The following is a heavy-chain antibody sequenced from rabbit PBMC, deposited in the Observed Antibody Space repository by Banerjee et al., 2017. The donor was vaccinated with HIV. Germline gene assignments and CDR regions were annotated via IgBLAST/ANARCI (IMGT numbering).Heavy chain of an antibody. CDR2: IGSSSGNT. D-gene: IGHD4-1*01. CDR1: GFDVSSHG. J-gene: IGHJ4*01. V-gene: IGHV1S45*01. CDR3: ARDLAGVAGWNFNL. Sequence: QEQLVESGGGLVQPGGSLTLSCKASGFDVSSHGVSWVRQAPGMGLEWIACIGSSSGNTYYASWAKGRFTISKTSSTTVTLQMTSLTAADTATYFCARDLAGVAGWNFNLWGPGTLVTVS.